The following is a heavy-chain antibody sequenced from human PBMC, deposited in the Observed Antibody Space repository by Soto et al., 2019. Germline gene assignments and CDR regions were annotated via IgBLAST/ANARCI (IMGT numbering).Heavy chain of an antibody. J-gene: IGHJ6*03. CDR1: GFTFRNYW. CDR3: ARGDCVGGSCYSLAGSFYYYMDA. V-gene: IGHV3-74*02. CDR2: INSDGSVS. D-gene: IGHD2-15*01. Sequence: EVQLVESGGGLVQPGGSLRLSCAASGFTFRNYWMYWVRQAPGQGLEWVSRINSDGSVSGYADSVKGRLTISRDNVKNTLYLLMDSLRAEDTAVYYCARGDCVGGSCYSLAGSFYYYMDAWGKGTTVTVFS.